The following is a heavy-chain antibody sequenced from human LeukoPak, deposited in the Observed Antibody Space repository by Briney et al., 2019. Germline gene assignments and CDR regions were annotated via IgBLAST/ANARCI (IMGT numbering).Heavy chain of an antibody. V-gene: IGHV3-11*01. D-gene: IGHD1-26*01. CDR1: GFSFSDYN. Sequence: PGGCPRVSCAASGFSFSDYNMSWIRQAPRKRLEWVSYISSSGSIIYYAESVKGRGTISREKAKKSLCMQTNSLRAEDTAVYYCATGEPKRRGMYDYWGQGTLVTVSS. CDR2: ISSSGSII. J-gene: IGHJ4*02. CDR3: ATGEPKRRGMYDY.